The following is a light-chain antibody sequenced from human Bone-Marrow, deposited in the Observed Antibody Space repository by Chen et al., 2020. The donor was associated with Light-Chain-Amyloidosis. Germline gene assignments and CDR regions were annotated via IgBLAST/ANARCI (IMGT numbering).Light chain of an antibody. CDR2: GSS. CDR1: QTISSNY. Sequence: EIVLTQSPGTLSLSPGEGANLSCRPSQTISSNYLTWYQQKFGQAPRLLIYGSSSRATGIPDRFAGSGYGTDVTLTIYRLEPEDFAMCYCQEYGTSPLTFGGVTKVEI. CDR3: QEYGTSPLT. J-gene: IGKJ4*01. V-gene: IGKV3-20*01.